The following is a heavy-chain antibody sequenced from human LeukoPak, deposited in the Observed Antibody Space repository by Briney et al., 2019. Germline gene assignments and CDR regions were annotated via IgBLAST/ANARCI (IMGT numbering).Heavy chain of an antibody. V-gene: IGHV3-74*01. CDR2: INSDGSST. Sequence: GGSLRLSCAASGFTFSSYWMHWVRQAPGKGLVWVSRINSDGSSTSYADSVKGRFTISRDNAKNTLYLQMNSLRAEDTAVYYCAREGRRELPFDYWGQGTLVTVSS. CDR3: AREGRRELPFDY. D-gene: IGHD1-26*01. J-gene: IGHJ4*02. CDR1: GFTFSSYW.